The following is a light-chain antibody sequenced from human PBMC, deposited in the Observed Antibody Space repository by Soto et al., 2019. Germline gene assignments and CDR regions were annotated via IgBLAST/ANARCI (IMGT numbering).Light chain of an antibody. CDR2: QDS. CDR3: QGWDSSTALYV. J-gene: IGLJ1*01. CDR1: KLGDKY. Sequence: SYELTQPPSVSVSPGQTASITCSGDKLGDKYACWYQQKPGQSPVLVIYQDSKRPSGIPERFSGSNSGNTATLTISGPQAMDEADYYCQGWDSSTALYVFGTGTKLTVL. V-gene: IGLV3-1*01.